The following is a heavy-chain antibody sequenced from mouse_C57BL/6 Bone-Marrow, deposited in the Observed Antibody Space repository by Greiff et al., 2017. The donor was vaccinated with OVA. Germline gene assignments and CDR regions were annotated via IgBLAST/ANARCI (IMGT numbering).Heavy chain of an antibody. D-gene: IGHD1-1*01. CDR1: GYTFTDYY. CDR3: ARPNYCEGY. J-gene: IGHJ2*01. CDR2: INPNNGGT. V-gene: IGHV1-26*01. Sequence: EVQLQQSGPELVKPGASVKISCKASGYTFTDYYMNWVKQSHGKSLEWIGDINPNNGGTSYNQKFKGKATLTVAKSSSTAYMELLSLTSEDSAVYYCARPNYCEGYWGQGTTLTVSS.